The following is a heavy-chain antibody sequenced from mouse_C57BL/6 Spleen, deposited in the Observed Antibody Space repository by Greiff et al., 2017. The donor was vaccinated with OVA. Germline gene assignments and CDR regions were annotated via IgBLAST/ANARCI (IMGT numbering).Heavy chain of an antibody. D-gene: IGHD1-1*01. J-gene: IGHJ3*01. Sequence: EVHLVESGGGLVQPGGSLSLSCAASGFTFTDYYMSWVRQPPGKALEWLGFIRNKANGYTTEYSASVKGRFTISRDNSQSILYLQMNALRAEDSATYYCARWGYYGWFAYWGQGTLVTVSA. CDR3: ARWGYYGWFAY. V-gene: IGHV7-3*01. CDR1: GFTFTDYY. CDR2: IRNKANGYTT.